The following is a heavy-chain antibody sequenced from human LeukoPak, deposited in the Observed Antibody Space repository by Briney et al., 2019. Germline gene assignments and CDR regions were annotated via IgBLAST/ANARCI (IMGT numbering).Heavy chain of an antibody. V-gene: IGHV1-8*03. CDR1: GYTFTSYD. Sequence: ASVKVSCKASGYTFTSYDINWVRQATGQGLEWMGWMNPNSGNTGYAQKFQGRVTITRNTSISTAYMELSSLRSEDTAVYYCTRGHRIAVAPDYWGQGTLVTVSS. CDR3: TRGHRIAVAPDY. J-gene: IGHJ4*02. D-gene: IGHD6-19*01. CDR2: MNPNSGNT.